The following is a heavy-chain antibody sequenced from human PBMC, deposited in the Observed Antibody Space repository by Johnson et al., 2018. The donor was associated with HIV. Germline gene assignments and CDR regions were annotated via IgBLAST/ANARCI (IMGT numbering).Heavy chain of an antibody. Sequence: QVQLVESGGGVVQPGRSLRLSCAASGFTFSTYAMHWVRQAPGKGLEWVALISYDGSDKYYADSLKARFTISRDNSKNTLYLQMNSLRAEDTALYYCAKDISYGYYGLDAFDVWGQGTMVTVSS. V-gene: IGHV3-30*04. CDR2: ISYDGSDK. CDR3: AKDISYGYYGLDAFDV. J-gene: IGHJ3*01. CDR1: GFTFSTYA. D-gene: IGHD3-22*01.